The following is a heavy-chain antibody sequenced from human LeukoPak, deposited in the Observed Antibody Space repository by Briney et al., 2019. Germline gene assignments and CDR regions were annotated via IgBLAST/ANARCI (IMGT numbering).Heavy chain of an antibody. CDR3: ARCGDGLPCDFDY. D-gene: IGHD3-10*01. V-gene: IGHV3-11*04. CDR1: KFTFSDYY. J-gene: IGHJ4*02. Sequence: GGSLRHSCAASKFTFSDYYMSWIRQAPGKGLEWVSYISSISSTMYYADSVKGRFTISRDNAKNSLYLQMNSLRAEDTAVYFCARCGDGLPCDFDYWGQGTLVTVSS. CDR2: ISSISSTM.